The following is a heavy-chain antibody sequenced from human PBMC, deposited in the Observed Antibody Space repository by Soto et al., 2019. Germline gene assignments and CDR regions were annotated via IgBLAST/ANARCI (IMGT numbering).Heavy chain of an antibody. Sequence: KTSETLSLTCAVSGYSISSGYYWGWIRQPPGKGLEWIGSIYHSGSTYYNPSLKSRVTISVDTSKNQFSLKLSSVTAADTAVYYCERDRPRDEKHYDILTGYYPPYYYYGMDVWGQVTTVTVSS. CDR1: GYSISSGYY. CDR3: ERDRPRDEKHYDILTGYYPPYYYYGMDV. D-gene: IGHD3-9*01. V-gene: IGHV4-38-2*02. J-gene: IGHJ6*02. CDR2: IYHSGST.